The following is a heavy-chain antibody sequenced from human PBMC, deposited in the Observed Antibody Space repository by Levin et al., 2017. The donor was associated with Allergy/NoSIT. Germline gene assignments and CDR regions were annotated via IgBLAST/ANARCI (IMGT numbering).Heavy chain of an antibody. CDR2: INSDGSST. CDR1: GFTFSSYW. D-gene: IGHD6-19*01. J-gene: IGHJ4*02. CDR3: STGYSSGWYSGGVDY. Sequence: GGSLRLSCAASGFTFSSYWMHWVRQAPGKGLVWVSRINSDGSSTSYADSVKGRFTISSDNAKNTLYLQMNSLRAEDTAVYYCSTGYSSGWYSGGVDYWGQGTLVTVSS. V-gene: IGHV3-74*01.